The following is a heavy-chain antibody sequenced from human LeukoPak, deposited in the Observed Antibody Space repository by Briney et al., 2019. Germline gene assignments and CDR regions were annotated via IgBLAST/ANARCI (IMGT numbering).Heavy chain of an antibody. CDR3: ARGGGIAAQDY. J-gene: IGHJ4*02. V-gene: IGHV4-34*01. D-gene: IGHD6-6*01. CDR1: GGSFSGHY. Sequence: SETLSLTCAVYGGSFSGHYWSWIRQPPGKGLEWMGEINHSGRTNYNPSLKSRVTISVDTSENQFSLKLSSVTAADTAVYYCARGGGIAAQDYWGQGTLVTVSS. CDR2: INHSGRT.